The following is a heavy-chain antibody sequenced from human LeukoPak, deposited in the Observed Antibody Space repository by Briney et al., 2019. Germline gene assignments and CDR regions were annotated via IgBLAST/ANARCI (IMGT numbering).Heavy chain of an antibody. J-gene: IGHJ4*02. CDR2: IRFDGSTK. Sequence: GESLRLSCAASGFTFSSYGMHWVRQAPGKGLEWVAFIRFDGSTKYYADSVKGRFTISRDKSMNTLYLQMNSLRPEDTAVYYCAREKASTTGTTDYDYWGQGTLVTVSS. V-gene: IGHV3-30*02. CDR1: GFTFSSYG. D-gene: IGHD1-1*01. CDR3: AREKASTTGTTDYDY.